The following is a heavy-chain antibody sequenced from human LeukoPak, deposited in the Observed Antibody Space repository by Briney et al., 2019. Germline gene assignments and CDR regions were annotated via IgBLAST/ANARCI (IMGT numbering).Heavy chain of an antibody. CDR3: ARARRTGYAFGPQAD. D-gene: IGHD1-1*01. Sequence: GGSLRLSCAASGFTFSTYAMSWVRQAPGKGLEWVSAISGGGGSTYYADSVKGRFTISRDNSKNTLYLQMDSLRNEDTAMYYCARARRTGYAFGPQADWGQGTLVTVSS. CDR2: ISGGGGST. V-gene: IGHV3-23*01. CDR1: GFTFSTYA. J-gene: IGHJ4*02.